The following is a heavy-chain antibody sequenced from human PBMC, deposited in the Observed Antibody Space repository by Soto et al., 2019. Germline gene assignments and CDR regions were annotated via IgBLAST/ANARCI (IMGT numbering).Heavy chain of an antibody. D-gene: IGHD6-13*01. CDR1: GGSISSYY. V-gene: IGHV4-59*01. J-gene: IGHJ5*02. CDR3: ARDLGIAAAGTFSWFDP. CDR2: IYYSGST. Sequence: ASETLSLTCTVSGGSISSYYWSWIRQPPGKGLEWIGYIYYSGSTNYNPSLKSRVTISVDTSASTAYMELRSLRSDDTAVYYCARDLGIAAAGTFSWFDPWGQGTLVTVSS.